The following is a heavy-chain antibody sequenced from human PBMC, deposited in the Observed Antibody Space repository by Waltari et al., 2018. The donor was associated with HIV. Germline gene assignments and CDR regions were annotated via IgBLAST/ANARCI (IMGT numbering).Heavy chain of an antibody. CDR3: ASSPSSGTRNDY. V-gene: IGHV3-53*02. D-gene: IGHD3-22*01. Sequence: EVRLVETGGGLIQPGGSLRLSCPASGFTVSSNYMSWVRQAPGKGLEWVSVIYSGGSTYYADSVSGRFTISRDNSKNTLYLQMNSLRAEDTAVYYCASSPSSGTRNDYWGQGTLVTVSS. CDR2: IYSGGST. J-gene: IGHJ4*02. CDR1: GFTVSSNY.